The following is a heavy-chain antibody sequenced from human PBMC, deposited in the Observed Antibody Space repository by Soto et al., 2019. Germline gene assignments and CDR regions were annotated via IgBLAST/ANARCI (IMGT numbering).Heavy chain of an antibody. CDR2: FYSGGST. CDR3: ARGLGRGYYYSSGYFHLDF. D-gene: IGHD3-22*01. J-gene: IGHJ4*02. V-gene: IGHV3-53*01. CDR1: GFTVSSNY. Sequence: EVQLVESGGGLIQPGGSLRLSCAASGFTVSSNYMSWVRQAPGKGLEWVSVFYSGGSTYYADSVKGRFTISRDNSKNTLYFKMNSLRAEDTAVYYCARGLGRGYYYSSGYFHLDFWGQGTLVTVAS.